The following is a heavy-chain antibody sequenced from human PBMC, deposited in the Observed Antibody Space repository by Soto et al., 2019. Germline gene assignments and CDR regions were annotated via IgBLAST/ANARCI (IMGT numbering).Heavy chain of an antibody. J-gene: IGHJ6*03. D-gene: IGHD4-17*01. Sequence: SETLSLTCTVSGGSISSYYWSWIRQPPGKGLEWIGYIYYSGSTNYNPSLKSRVTISVDTSKNQFSLKLSSVTAADTAVYYCARLGLRVGYYYMDVWGKGTTVTVSS. CDR3: ARLGLRVGYYYMDV. V-gene: IGHV4-59*08. CDR1: GGSISSYY. CDR2: IYYSGST.